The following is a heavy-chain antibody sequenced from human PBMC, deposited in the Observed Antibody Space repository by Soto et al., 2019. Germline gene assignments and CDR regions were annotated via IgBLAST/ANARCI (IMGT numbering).Heavy chain of an antibody. CDR3: ARGRGDGYNQHWYFDL. V-gene: IGHV4-34*01. CDR2: INHSGST. CDR1: GGSFSGYY. D-gene: IGHD3-10*01. J-gene: IGHJ2*01. Sequence: QVHLQQWGAGLLKPSETLSLTCAVYGGSFSGYYWSWIRQPPGKGLEWIGEINHSGSTNYIPSLKSRVSISVGTSNNQFSLKLSSVTAADSAVYYCARGRGDGYNQHWYFDLWGRGTLVTVSS.